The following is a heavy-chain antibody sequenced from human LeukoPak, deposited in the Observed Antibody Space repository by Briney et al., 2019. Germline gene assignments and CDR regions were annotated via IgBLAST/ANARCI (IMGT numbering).Heavy chain of an antibody. CDR3: ASPGTTVTKRNAFDI. D-gene: IGHD4-17*01. J-gene: IGHJ3*02. CDR1: GFTFSSYA. Sequence: QPGRSLRLSCAASGFTFSSYAMHWVRQAPGKGLEWVAVISYDGSNKYYADSVKGRSTISRDNSKNTLYLQMNSLRAEDTAVYYCASPGTTVTKRNAFDIWGQGTMVTVSS. CDR2: ISYDGSNK. V-gene: IGHV3-30-3*01.